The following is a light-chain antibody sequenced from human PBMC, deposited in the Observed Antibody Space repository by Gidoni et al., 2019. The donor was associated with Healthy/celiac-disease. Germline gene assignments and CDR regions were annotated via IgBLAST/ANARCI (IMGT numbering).Light chain of an antibody. Sequence: QSALTQPRSVSGSPGQSVTISCTGTSSDVGGYNYVSWYQQHPGNAPKLMIYDGSKRPSGVPDRFSGSKSGNTASLTISGLQAEDEADYYCCSYAGSYTFGVFGGGTKLTVL. J-gene: IGLJ3*02. V-gene: IGLV2-11*01. CDR1: SSDVGGYNY. CDR2: DGS. CDR3: CSYAGSYTFGV.